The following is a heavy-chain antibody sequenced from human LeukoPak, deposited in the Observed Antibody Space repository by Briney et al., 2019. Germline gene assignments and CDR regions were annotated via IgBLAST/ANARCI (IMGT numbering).Heavy chain of an antibody. CDR3: AFTMVRGVQFDY. CDR1: GLTFSSYG. V-gene: IGHV3-30*03. Sequence: GGSLRLSCAASGLTFSSYGMHWVRQAPGKGLEWVAVISYDGSNKYYADSVKGRFTISRDNSKNTLYLQMNSLRAEDTAVYYCAFTMVRGVQFDYWGQGTLVTVSS. D-gene: IGHD3-10*01. J-gene: IGHJ4*02. CDR2: ISYDGSNK.